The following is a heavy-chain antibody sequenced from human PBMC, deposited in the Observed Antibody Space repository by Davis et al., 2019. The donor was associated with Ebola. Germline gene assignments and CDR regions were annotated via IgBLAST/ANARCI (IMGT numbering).Heavy chain of an antibody. CDR2: YYYTGST. CDR3: ARARGSGYYFGSSWFDP. D-gene: IGHD3-22*01. J-gene: IGHJ5*02. V-gene: IGHV4-61*08. Sequence: SETLSLTCVVSGAFVSSGGYSWIWIRQPPGKGLEWIGNYYYTGSTYYSPSLRSRVTISVDTSKSQFSLKLSSVTAADTAVYYCARARGSGYYFGSSWFDPWGQGTLVTVSS. CDR1: GAFVSSGGYS.